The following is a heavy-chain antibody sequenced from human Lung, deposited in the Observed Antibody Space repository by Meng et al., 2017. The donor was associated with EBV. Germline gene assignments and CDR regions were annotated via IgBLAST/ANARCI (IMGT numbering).Heavy chain of an antibody. J-gene: IGHJ4*02. Sequence: HVQRPQGCYALFDHTESLSLTCSAYYGAFSSYYLSWIRQRPGKGLEWIGEINLSRSTNYTPSLKIRVTISVDTSKTQFSLKLSSVTAADTAVYYCARVTLWFGELEYWGQGTLVTVSS. D-gene: IGHD3-10*01. CDR3: ARVTLWFGELEY. V-gene: IGHV4-34*01. CDR2: INLSRST. CDR1: YGAFSSYY.